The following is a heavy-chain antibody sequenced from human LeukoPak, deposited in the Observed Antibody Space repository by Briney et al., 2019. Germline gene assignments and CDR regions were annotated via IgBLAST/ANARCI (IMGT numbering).Heavy chain of an antibody. CDR3: ARQGSSGPYYFDY. Sequence: SETLSLTCTVSGGSISSSSYYWVWIRQPPGKGLEWIGNIYYSGRTNQNPSLKSRVTISVDASKNQFSLKLSSVTAADTAVYYCARQGSSGPYYFDYWGQGTLVTVSS. V-gene: IGHV4-39*01. CDR2: IYYSGRT. CDR1: GGSISSSSYY. D-gene: IGHD6-19*01. J-gene: IGHJ4*02.